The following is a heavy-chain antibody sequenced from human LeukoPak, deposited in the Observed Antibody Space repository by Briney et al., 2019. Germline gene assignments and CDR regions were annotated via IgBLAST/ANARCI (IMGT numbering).Heavy chain of an antibody. CDR2: IYHSGST. CDR3: ASLLYGSGSFNWFDP. V-gene: IGHV4-30-2*01. CDR1: GGSISSGGYY. Sequence: SETLSLTCTVSGGSISSGGYYWSWIRQPPGKGLEWIGYIYHSGSTYYNPSLKSRVTISVDRSKNQFSLKLSSVTAADTAVYYCASLLYGSGSFNWFDPWGQGTLVTVSS. J-gene: IGHJ5*02. D-gene: IGHD3-10*01.